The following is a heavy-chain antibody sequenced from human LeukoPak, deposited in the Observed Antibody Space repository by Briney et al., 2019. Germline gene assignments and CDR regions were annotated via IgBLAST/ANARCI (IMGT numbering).Heavy chain of an antibody. V-gene: IGHV3-48*01. D-gene: IGHD5-24*01. Sequence: GGSLRLSCAASGFTFSTYAIHWVRQAPGKGLEWVSYISIRSSTIYYADSVKGRFTISRDNAKNSLYVQMNSLRAEDTAVYYCARERDGYTHDAFDIWGQGTMVTVSS. CDR2: ISIRSSTI. CDR3: ARERDGYTHDAFDI. J-gene: IGHJ3*02. CDR1: GFTFSTYA.